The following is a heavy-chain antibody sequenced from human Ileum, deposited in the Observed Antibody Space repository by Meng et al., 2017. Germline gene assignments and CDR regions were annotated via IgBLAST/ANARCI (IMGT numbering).Heavy chain of an antibody. J-gene: IGHJ4*02. CDR2: IYHTGGT. Sequence: QVQLQESGPGLVKPLGTLLLTFAVIGGSISISNWWTWVRQPPGKGLEWIGEIYHTGGTNYNPSLKRRVTISVDKSKNQFSLEVTSVTAADTAVYYCARVRCASVSCYGDSYFDYWGQGILVTVSS. CDR3: ARVRCASVSCYGDSYFDY. V-gene: IGHV4-4*02. CDR1: GGSISISNW. D-gene: IGHD2-15*01.